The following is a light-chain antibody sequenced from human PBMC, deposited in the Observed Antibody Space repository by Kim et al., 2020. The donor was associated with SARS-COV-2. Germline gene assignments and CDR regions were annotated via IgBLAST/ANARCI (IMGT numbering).Light chain of an antibody. CDR2: GAS. J-gene: IGKJ1*01. Sequence: PGERATLSCRASQSVSSNLAWYQQKPGQAPRLLIYGASTRATGIPARFSGSGSGTEFTLTISSLQSEDFAVYYCQQYNNWPPWTFGQGTKVEIK. CDR3: QQYNNWPPWT. CDR1: QSVSSN. V-gene: IGKV3-15*01.